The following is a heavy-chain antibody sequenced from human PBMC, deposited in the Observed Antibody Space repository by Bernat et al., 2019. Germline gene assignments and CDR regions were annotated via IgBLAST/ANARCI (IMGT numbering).Heavy chain of an antibody. D-gene: IGHD4-17*01. CDR3: ARQGARYGDYVDY. Sequence: EVQLVQSGAEVKKPGESLKISCKGSGYSFTSYWIGWVRQMPGKGLAWMGIIYPGDSDTRYSPSFQGKVTISADKSMSTAYLQWSSLEASDTAMYYCARQGARYGDYVDYWGQGTLVTVSS. CDR2: IYPGDSDT. V-gene: IGHV5-51*01. CDR1: GYSFTSYW. J-gene: IGHJ4*02.